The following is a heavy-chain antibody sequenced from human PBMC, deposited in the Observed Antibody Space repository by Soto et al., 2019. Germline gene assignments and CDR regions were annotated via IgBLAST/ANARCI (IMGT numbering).Heavy chain of an antibody. D-gene: IGHD6-6*01. CDR3: ARDRREYSSSSGYYGMDV. CDR1: GYTFTSYY. Sequence: QVQLVQSGAEVKKPGASVKVSCKASGYTFTSYYMHWVRQAPGQGLEWMGIINPSGGSTSYAQKFQGRVTMTRDTSTSTVYMELSSLRSEDTAVHYCARDRREYSSSSGYYGMDVWGQGTTVTVSS. J-gene: IGHJ6*02. V-gene: IGHV1-46*01. CDR2: INPSGGST.